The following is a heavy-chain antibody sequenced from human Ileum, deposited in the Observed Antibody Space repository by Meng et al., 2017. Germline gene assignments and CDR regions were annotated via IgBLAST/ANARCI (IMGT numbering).Heavy chain of an antibody. J-gene: IGHJ1*01. V-gene: IGHV4-34*01. CDR3: ARGRYGDSRRGGYFQH. D-gene: IGHD4-17*01. CDR1: GGSFSGCY. Sequence: QVQLQQWGAGLLKPSEPLSLTCAVYGGSFSGCYWSWIRQPPGKGLEWIGEINHSGSTNYNPSLKSRVTISVDTSKNQFSLKLSSVTAADTAVYYCARGRYGDSRRGGYFQHWGQGTLVTVSS. CDR2: INHSGST.